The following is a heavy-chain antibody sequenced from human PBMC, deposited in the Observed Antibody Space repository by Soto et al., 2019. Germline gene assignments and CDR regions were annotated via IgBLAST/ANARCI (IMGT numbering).Heavy chain of an antibody. CDR1: GGSISSGDYY. Sequence: PSETLSLTCTVPGGSISSGDYYWSWIRQPPGKGLEWIGYIYYSGSTYYNPSLKSRVTISVDTSKNQFSLKLSSVTAADTAVYYCARLQQLVPKYYYYYGMDVWGQGTTVTVSS. V-gene: IGHV4-30-4*01. J-gene: IGHJ6*02. CDR3: ARLQQLVPKYYYYYGMDV. D-gene: IGHD6-13*01. CDR2: IYYSGST.